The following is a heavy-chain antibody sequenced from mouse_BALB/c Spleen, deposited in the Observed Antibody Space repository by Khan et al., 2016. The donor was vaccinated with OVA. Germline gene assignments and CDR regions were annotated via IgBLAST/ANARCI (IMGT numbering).Heavy chain of an antibody. V-gene: IGHV1S137*01. Sequence: QVQLQQSGAELGRPGVSVKISCKGSGYTFTDYTIHWVKQSHAKSLEWIGVISTYYGDAKYNQKFKDKATMTVDKSSNTAYMELARLTSDDSAIYYCARSFITTASLDAMDYWGQGTSVTVSS. CDR3: ARSFITTASLDAMDY. J-gene: IGHJ4*01. D-gene: IGHD1-1*01. CDR1: GYTFTDYT. CDR2: ISTYYGDA.